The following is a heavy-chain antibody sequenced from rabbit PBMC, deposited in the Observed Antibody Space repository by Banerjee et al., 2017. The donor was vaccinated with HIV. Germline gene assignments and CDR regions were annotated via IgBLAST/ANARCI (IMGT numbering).Heavy chain of an antibody. D-gene: IGHD6-1*01. Sequence: QSLEESGGDLLKSGAYITLHCTASEFSLRSYGILWVRQPPGKGLEWIAWINSSSGNTVSASWAKGRFTISKTSSTPMTLQMTSLTAADTATYFCARDSYDSDGYVFNLWGPGTLVTVS. J-gene: IGHJ4*01. CDR3: ARDSYDSDGYVFNL. V-gene: IGHV1S40*01. CDR1: EFSLRSYG. CDR2: INSSSGNT.